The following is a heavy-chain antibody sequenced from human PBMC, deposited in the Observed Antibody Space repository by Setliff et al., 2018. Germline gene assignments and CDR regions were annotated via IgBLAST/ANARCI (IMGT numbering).Heavy chain of an antibody. CDR3: AKVWGDFLQDTLDF. V-gene: IGHV3-23*03. Sequence: GGSLRLSCATSGFSFKDAWFTFSSYAMSWVRQAPGKGLEWVSVIYSGGSSTYYADSVKGRFAISRDNSKNTLYLQMNSLRVEDTAVYYCAKVWGDFLQDTLDFWGQGTMVTVSS. CDR2: IYSGGSST. J-gene: IGHJ3*01. CDR1: GFSFKDAWFTFSSYA. D-gene: IGHD2-21*02.